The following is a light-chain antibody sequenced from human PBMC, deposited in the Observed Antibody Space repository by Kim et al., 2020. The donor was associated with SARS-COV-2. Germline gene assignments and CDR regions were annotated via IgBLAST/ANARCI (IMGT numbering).Light chain of an antibody. V-gene: IGLV1-44*01. CDR3: AAWDDSLNGWV. CDR1: SSTIGSNP. CDR2: SNN. J-gene: IGLJ3*02. Sequence: GQRVTISGSESSSTIGSNPVICYQPLAQTAPKLLFYSNNQRPSGVPGRFPGSKSCTSAFLAISGLQSEDEADYYCAAWDDSLNGWVFCGGTQLTVL.